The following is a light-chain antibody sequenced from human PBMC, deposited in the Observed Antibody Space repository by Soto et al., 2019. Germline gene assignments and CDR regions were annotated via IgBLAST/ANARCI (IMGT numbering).Light chain of an antibody. CDR2: SNN. CDR1: SSNIGSNT. V-gene: IGLV1-44*01. CDR3: AAWDDSLNGVV. Sequence: QLVLTQPPSASGTPGQRVTISCSGSSSNIGSNTVNWYQQLPGTAPKLLIYSNNQRPSGVPDRFSGSKSGTSASLAISGLQSEDEADYYWAAWDDSLNGVVFGGGTKVTVL. J-gene: IGLJ2*01.